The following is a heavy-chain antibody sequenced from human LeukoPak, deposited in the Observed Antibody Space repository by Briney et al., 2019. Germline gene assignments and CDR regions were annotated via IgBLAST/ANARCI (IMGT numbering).Heavy chain of an antibody. D-gene: IGHD2-2*01. J-gene: IGHJ6*03. CDR2: INHSGST. V-gene: IGHV4-34*01. CDR3: ARLLYCSSTSCYSHYYYMDV. Sequence: PSETLSLTCAVYGGSFSGYYWSWIRQPPGKGLEWIGEINHSGSTNYNPSLKSRVTISVDTSKNQFSLKLSSVTAADTAVYYCARLLYCSSTSCYSHYYYMDVWGKGTTVTVSS. CDR1: GGSFSGYY.